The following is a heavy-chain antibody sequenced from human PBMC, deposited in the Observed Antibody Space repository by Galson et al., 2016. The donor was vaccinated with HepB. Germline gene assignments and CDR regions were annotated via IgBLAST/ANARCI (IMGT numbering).Heavy chain of an antibody. V-gene: IGHV3-30*04. J-gene: IGHJ4*02. Sequence: SLRLSCAASGFNFNLYPMHWVRQAPGKGLEWVAVVSYDGTNKYYADSGKGRFTISRDNSKNTLYLQLNSLRAEDTAVYYCAREGPDNSNFFDYWGQGTLVTVSS. CDR3: AREGPDNSNFFDY. CDR1: GFNFNLYP. CDR2: VSYDGTNK. D-gene: IGHD5-24*01.